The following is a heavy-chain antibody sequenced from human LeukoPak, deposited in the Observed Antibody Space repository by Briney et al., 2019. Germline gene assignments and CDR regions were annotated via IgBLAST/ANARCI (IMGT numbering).Heavy chain of an antibody. CDR3: ARLPRQLVRSPIDY. D-gene: IGHD6-13*01. V-gene: IGHV4-39*01. CDR1: GGSISSYY. Sequence: PSETLSLTCTVSGGSISSYYWGWIRQPPGKGLEWIGSIYYSGSTYYNPSLKSRVTISVDTSKNQFSLKLSSVTAADTAVYYCARLPRQLVRSPIDYWGQGTLVTVSS. CDR2: IYYSGST. J-gene: IGHJ4*02.